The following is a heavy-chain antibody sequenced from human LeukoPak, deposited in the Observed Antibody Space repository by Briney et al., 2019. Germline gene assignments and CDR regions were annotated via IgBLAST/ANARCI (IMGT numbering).Heavy chain of an antibody. CDR3: ARRVGYNYVNFDY. CDR1: GFTVSSNY. J-gene: IGHJ4*02. D-gene: IGHD5-24*01. CDR2: INHSGST. Sequence: GSLRLSCAASGFTVSSNYMSWIRQPPGKGLEWIGEINHSGSTNYNPSLKSRVTISVDTSKNQFSLKLSSVTAADTAVYYCARRVGYNYVNFDYWGQGTLVTVSS. V-gene: IGHV4-34*01.